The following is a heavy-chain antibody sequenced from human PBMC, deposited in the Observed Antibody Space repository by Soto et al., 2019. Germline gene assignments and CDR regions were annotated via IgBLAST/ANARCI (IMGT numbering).Heavy chain of an antibody. CDR2: VSYDGHNT. D-gene: IGHD1-1*01. Sequence: QVQLVESGGGVVQPGRSLRLSCAASGFTFNSYAMHWVRQAPGKGLEWVAGVSYDGHNTYYADSVKGRFTISRDNSKNPFYGKMNRLGVEATVFFFGAGASPNGYFYSYWVRAVGGRGTRVTASS. CDR1: GFTFNSYA. J-gene: IGHJ6*02. CDR3: AGASPNGYFYSYWVRAV. V-gene: IGHV3-30-3*01.